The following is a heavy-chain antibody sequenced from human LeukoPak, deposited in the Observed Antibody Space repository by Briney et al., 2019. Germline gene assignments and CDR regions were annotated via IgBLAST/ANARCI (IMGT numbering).Heavy chain of an antibody. D-gene: IGHD2-21*01. CDR1: GGSLSGYY. CDR3: ARLAKGLAKGSSNPDNYYYGMDV. V-gene: IGHV4-34*01. Sequence: SETLSLTCAVYGGSLSGYYWSWIRQPPGKGLEWIGEINHSGSTNYNPSLKSRVTVSVDTSKNQFSLRLSSVTAADTAVYYCARLAKGLAKGSSNPDNYYYGMDVWGQGTTVTVSS. J-gene: IGHJ6*02. CDR2: INHSGST.